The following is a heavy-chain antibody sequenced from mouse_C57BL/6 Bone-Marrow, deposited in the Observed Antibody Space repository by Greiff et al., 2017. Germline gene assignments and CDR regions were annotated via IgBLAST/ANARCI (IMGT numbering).Heavy chain of an antibody. Sequence: VQLQQSGPELVKPGASVKISCKASGYSFTDYNMNWVKQSHGKSLEWIGVINPNYGTTSYNQKFKGKATLTVDQSSSTAYMQLISLTSEDSAVYYCARYYGRGYYAMDYWGQGTTVTVSS. CDR2: INPNYGTT. CDR3: ARYYGRGYYAMDY. D-gene: IGHD1-1*01. V-gene: IGHV1-39*01. J-gene: IGHJ4*01. CDR1: GYSFTDYN.